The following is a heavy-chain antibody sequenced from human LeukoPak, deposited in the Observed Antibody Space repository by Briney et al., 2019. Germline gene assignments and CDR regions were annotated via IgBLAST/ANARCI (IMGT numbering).Heavy chain of an antibody. CDR2: INHSGST. V-gene: IGHV4-34*01. Sequence: SETLSLTCAVYGGSFSGYYWSWIRQPPGKGLEWIREINHSGSTNYNPSLKSRVTISVDTSKNQFSLKLSSVTAADTAVYYCARGLGSYDAFDIWGQGTMVTVSS. CDR1: GGSFSGYY. J-gene: IGHJ3*02. CDR3: ARGLGSYDAFDI. D-gene: IGHD1-26*01.